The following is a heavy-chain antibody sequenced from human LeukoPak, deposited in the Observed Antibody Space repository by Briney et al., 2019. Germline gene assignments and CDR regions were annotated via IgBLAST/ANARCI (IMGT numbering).Heavy chain of an antibody. V-gene: IGHV4-4*07. D-gene: IGHD4-17*01. J-gene: IGHJ6*02. CDR2: VHTSGNT. CDR3: ARDRQLRSYYYGMDV. Sequence: PSETPSLTCTVSGGSISSYHWSWIRQPAEKGLEWIGRVHTSGNTNFSPSLKSRVTMSVDTSKNQFSLKLSSVTAADTAVYYCARDRQLRSYYYGMDVWGQGTTVTVSS. CDR1: GGSISSYH.